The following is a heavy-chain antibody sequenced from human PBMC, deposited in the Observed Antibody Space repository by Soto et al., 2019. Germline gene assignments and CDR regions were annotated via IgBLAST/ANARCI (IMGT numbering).Heavy chain of an antibody. CDR3: ARGRRRWVGDRPNGDYYYMDV. J-gene: IGHJ6*03. V-gene: IGHV1-46*03. D-gene: IGHD3-10*01. CDR1: GYTFTSYY. Sequence: SVKVSRTASGYTFTSYYMHWVRQAPGQGLEWMGIINPSGGSTSYAQKFQGRVTMTRDTSTSTVYMELSSLRSEDTAVYYCARGRRRWVGDRPNGDYYYMDVWGKGTTVTVAS. CDR2: INPSGGST.